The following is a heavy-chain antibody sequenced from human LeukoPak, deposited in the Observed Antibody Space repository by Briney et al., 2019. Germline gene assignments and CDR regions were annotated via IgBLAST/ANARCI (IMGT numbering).Heavy chain of an antibody. CDR1: GGSISSYY. V-gene: IGHV4-59*01. Sequence: SETLSLTCSVSGGSISSYYWSWIRQPPGKGLEWIGYMHYSGSTNYTPSLKSRVTISLDTSKNQFSLKLSSVTAADTAVYYCARVNKIWEYFDYWGRGTLVTVSS. CDR3: ARVNKIWEYFDY. J-gene: IGHJ4*02. D-gene: IGHD1-26*01. CDR2: MHYSGST.